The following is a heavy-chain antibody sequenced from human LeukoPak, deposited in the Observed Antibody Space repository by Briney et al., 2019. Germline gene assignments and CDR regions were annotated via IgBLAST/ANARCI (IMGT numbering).Heavy chain of an antibody. V-gene: IGHV3-9*01. CDR2: ISWNSGTI. D-gene: IGHD3-9*01. J-gene: IGHJ4*02. Sequence: GGSLRLSCAASGFTFDDYAMHWVRQAPGKGLEWVSGISWNSGTIGYADSVKGRFTISRDNAKNSLYLQMNSLGAEDTAVYYCAKLARYYDMLTGYYSENYFDYWGPGTLVTVSS. CDR3: AKLARYYDMLTGYYSENYFDY. CDR1: GFTFDDYA.